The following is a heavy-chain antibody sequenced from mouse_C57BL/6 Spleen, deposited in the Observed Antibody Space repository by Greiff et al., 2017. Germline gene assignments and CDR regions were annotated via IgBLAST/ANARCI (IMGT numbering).Heavy chain of an antibody. V-gene: IGHV1-55*01. D-gene: IGHD1-1*01. Sequence: QVQLKQSGAELVKPGASVKMSCKASGYTFTSYWITWVKQRPGQGLEWIGDIYPGSGSTNYNEKFKSKATLTVDTSSSTAYMQLSSLTSEDSAVYYCARWYYGSSDYFDYWGQGTTLTVSS. CDR1: GYTFTSYW. J-gene: IGHJ2*01. CDR3: ARWYYGSSDYFDY. CDR2: IYPGSGST.